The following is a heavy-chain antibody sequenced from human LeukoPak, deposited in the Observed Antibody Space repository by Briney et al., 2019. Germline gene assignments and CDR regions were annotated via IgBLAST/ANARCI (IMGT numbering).Heavy chain of an antibody. J-gene: IGHJ4*02. CDR2: ISSSGSTI. Sequence: GGSLRLSCAASGFTFSSYSMNWVRQAPGKGLEWVSYISSSGSTIYYADSVKGRFTISRDNSKNTLYLQMNSLRAEDTAVYYCAKEAGYSSSWYYFDYWGQGTLVTVSS. D-gene: IGHD6-13*01. CDR1: GFTFSSYS. CDR3: AKEAGYSSSWYYFDY. V-gene: IGHV3-48*01.